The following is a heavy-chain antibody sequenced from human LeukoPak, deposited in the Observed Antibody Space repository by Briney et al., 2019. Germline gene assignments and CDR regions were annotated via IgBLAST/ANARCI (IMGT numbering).Heavy chain of an antibody. CDR3: ARDRPQSGSPLIAVAGTEAFDI. CDR2: INPNSGGT. Sequence: ASVKVSCKASGYTFTGYYMHWVRQAPGQGLEWMGWINPNSGGTNYAQKFQGRVTMTRDTSISTAYMELSRLRSDDTAVYYCARDRPQSGSPLIAVAGTEAFDIWGQGTKVTVSS. D-gene: IGHD6-19*01. CDR1: GYTFTGYY. J-gene: IGHJ3*02. V-gene: IGHV1-2*02.